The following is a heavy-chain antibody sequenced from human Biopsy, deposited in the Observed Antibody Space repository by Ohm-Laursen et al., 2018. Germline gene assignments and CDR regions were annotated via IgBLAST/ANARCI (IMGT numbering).Heavy chain of an antibody. Sequence: SQTLSLTCTVSGGSISGSSWSWIRQAPGRGLEWVGYISYSGSTNNNPPLKSRITISVDTSKNQISLKVTSVTAADTAVYYCAKHGSGWTGDDALHIWGQGTMVTVSS. CDR2: ISYSGST. CDR3: AKHGSGWTGDDALHI. D-gene: IGHD6-19*01. J-gene: IGHJ3*02. V-gene: IGHV4-59*08. CDR1: GGSISGSS.